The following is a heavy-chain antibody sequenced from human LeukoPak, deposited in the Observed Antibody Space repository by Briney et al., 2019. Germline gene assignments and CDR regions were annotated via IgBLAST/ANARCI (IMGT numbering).Heavy chain of an antibody. D-gene: IGHD2-2*02. V-gene: IGHV3-30*02. CDR1: GFPFSNYC. Sequence: GGSLRLPCAVSGFPFSNYCKHWVRQAPGKGLEWVTFIRYEGTNKYYADSVKGRFTISRDNSKNTLYLQMNSLRTEHTAVYYCASSTHPGYCISTYCYMFDGWGQGTLVTVSS. CDR2: IRYEGTNK. J-gene: IGHJ4*02. CDR3: ASSTHPGYCISTYCYMFDG.